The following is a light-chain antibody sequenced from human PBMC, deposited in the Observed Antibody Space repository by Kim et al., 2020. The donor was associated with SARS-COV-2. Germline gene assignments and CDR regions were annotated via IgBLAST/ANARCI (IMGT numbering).Light chain of an antibody. J-gene: IGLJ2*01. CDR2: NNN. Sequence: QSVLTQPPSACGTPGQRVTISCSGSSPNIGSNTVNWYQQLPGTAPKLLIYNNNQRPSGVPDRFSGSKSGTSASLAISGLQSEDEADFYCAAWDDSLNGVVFGGGTQLTVL. CDR1: SPNIGSNT. V-gene: IGLV1-44*01. CDR3: AAWDDSLNGVV.